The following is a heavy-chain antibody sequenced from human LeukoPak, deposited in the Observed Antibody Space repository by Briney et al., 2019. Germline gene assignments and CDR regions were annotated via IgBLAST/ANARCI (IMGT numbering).Heavy chain of an antibody. J-gene: IGHJ4*02. D-gene: IGHD2-15*01. V-gene: IGHV7-4-1*02. CDR3: ARGMCSDGVCYFLADY. CDR1: GYTFISYT. Sequence: ASVKVSCKASGYTFISYTMNWVRQAPGQGLEWMGWINTNTGNPTYAQGFTGRFVFSLDTSVSTAYLQISSLKAEDTAMYYCARGMCSDGVCYFLADYWGQGTLVTVSS. CDR2: INTNTGNP.